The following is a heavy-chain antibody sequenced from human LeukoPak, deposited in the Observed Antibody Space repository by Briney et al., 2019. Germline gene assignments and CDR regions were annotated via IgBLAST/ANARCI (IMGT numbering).Heavy chain of an antibody. CDR1: GYTFTSYD. V-gene: IGHV1-8*03. CDR2: MNPNSGNT. D-gene: IGHD4-23*01. J-gene: IGHJ4*02. CDR3: ARGAVVDYFDY. Sequence: ASVKVSCKASGYTFTSYDINWVRQATGQGLEWMGWMNPNSGNTGYAQKFQGRVTITADKSTSTAYMELSSLRSEDTAVYYCARGAVVDYFDYWGQGTLVTVSS.